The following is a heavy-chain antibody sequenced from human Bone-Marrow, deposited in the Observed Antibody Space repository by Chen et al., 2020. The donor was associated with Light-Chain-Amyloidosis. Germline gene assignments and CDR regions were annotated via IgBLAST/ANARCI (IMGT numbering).Heavy chain of an antibody. V-gene: IGHV4-39*07. Sequence: QVQLQLSGPGLVTPAETLSLKCSFSGHPITSSTHHWDWIRQPPGKGLEYIASIYSSGSSYYKPSLKSRVTISVDTSKNQFSMRITPATAADTAVYYCVRSRYSTGPFEVWGQGSLVTVSS. CDR3: VRSRYSTGPFEV. D-gene: IGHD3-16*02. CDR1: GHPITSSTHH. CDR2: IYSSGSS. J-gene: IGHJ1*01.